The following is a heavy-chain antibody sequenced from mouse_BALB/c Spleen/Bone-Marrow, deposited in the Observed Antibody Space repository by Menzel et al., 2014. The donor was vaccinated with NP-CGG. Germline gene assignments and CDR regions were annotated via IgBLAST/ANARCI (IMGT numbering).Heavy chain of an antibody. J-gene: IGHJ4*01. D-gene: IGHD1-1*01. V-gene: IGHV1S34*01. CDR2: ISCYNGAT. Sequence: LVKTGASVKISCKASDYSFTDYCMHWVKQTHGRSLEWIGYISCYNGATRYNQKFKGKATFTVDTSSSTAYMQFSSLTSEDSAVDYCARSEGIYYYGSSYALDYWGQSTSATGSS. CDR3: ARSEGIYYYGSSYALDY. CDR1: DYSFTDYC.